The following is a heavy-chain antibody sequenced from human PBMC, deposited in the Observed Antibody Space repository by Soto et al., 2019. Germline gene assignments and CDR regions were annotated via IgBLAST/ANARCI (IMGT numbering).Heavy chain of an antibody. CDR1: GGTFSSYA. Sequence: QVQLVQSGAEVKKPGSSVKVSCKASGGTFSSYAISWVRQAPGQGLEWMGGIIPIFGTANYAQKFQGRVTITEDESTSTAYMGLSSLRSEDTAVYYCARARARQGADHSSTSHGYGMDVWGQGTTVTVSS. CDR3: ARARARQGADHSSTSHGYGMDV. J-gene: IGHJ6*02. V-gene: IGHV1-69*01. CDR2: IIPIFGTA. D-gene: IGHD2-2*01.